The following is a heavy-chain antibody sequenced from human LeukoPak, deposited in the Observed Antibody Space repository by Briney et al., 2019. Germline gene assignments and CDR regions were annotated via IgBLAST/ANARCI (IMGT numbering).Heavy chain of an antibody. Sequence: ASVKVSCKASGYTFTGYYMHWVRQAPGQGLEWMGWINPNSGGTNYAQKFQGRVTMTRDTSISTAYMELSRLRSDDTAVYYCARDSKRIAAARSPLDYWGQGNLVTVSS. V-gene: IGHV1-2*02. CDR3: ARDSKRIAAARSPLDY. CDR1: GYTFTGYY. D-gene: IGHD6-13*01. J-gene: IGHJ4*02. CDR2: INPNSGGT.